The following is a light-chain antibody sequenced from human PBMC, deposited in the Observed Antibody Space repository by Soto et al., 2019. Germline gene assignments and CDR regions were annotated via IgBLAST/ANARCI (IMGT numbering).Light chain of an antibody. CDR1: QSISSW. CDR2: KAS. J-gene: IGKJ4*01. CDR3: QQYEAYPLT. Sequence: DIQLTQSPSTLSASGGDRATITCRASQSISSWLAWYQQKPGKAPKLLVYKASSLESGVPSRFSGSGSGTEFTLTISTLQPDDFATYYCQQYEAYPLTFGGGTKVEL. V-gene: IGKV1-5*03.